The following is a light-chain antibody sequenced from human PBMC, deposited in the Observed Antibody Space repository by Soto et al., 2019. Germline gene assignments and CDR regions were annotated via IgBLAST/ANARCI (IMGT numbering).Light chain of an antibody. Sequence: AIQLTQSPSSLSASVGDRVSITCRASQGIGSALAWYQLKPGAAPALLIYDASTLGSGVPSRFSGSRSGADFTLTISSLQPEDFATYYCQNFRSSAISFGGGTKV. CDR3: QNFRSSAIS. CDR1: QGIGSA. CDR2: DAS. V-gene: IGKV1-13*02. J-gene: IGKJ4*01.